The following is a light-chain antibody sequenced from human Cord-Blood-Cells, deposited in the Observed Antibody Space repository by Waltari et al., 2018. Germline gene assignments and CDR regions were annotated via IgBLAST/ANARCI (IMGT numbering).Light chain of an antibody. V-gene: IGKV3-11*01. Sequence: EIVLTQSPATLSLSPGERATLSCRASQSVSSYLAWYQQKPGQAPRLLIYDASNRATGIPARLSGRASGTDFTLTISSLEPEDFAVYYCQQRSNWRFTFGPGTKVDIK. CDR3: QQRSNWRFT. CDR1: QSVSSY. J-gene: IGKJ3*01. CDR2: DAS.